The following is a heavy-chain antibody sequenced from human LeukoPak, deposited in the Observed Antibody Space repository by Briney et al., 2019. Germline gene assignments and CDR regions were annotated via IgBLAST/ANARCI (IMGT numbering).Heavy chain of an antibody. D-gene: IGHD1-14*01. CDR3: ARVGTQGTGGWPDFRY. CDR2: INPNSGGT. Sequence: ASVKVSRKASGYTFIGYYIHWVRQAPGQGLEWMGWINPNSGGTKYAQKLQDRVTMTRDTSITTVYMELSSLRSDDTAVYYCARVGTQGTGGWPDFRYWGQGTLVSVSS. CDR1: GYTFIGYY. J-gene: IGHJ4*02. V-gene: IGHV1-2*02.